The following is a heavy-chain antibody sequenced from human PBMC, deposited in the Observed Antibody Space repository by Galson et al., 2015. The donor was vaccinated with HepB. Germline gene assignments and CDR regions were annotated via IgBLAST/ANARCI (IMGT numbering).Heavy chain of an antibody. CDR2: ISSSGSTI. D-gene: IGHD6-25*01. CDR3: AREGVSSGPYYYYYMDV. CDR1: GFTFSDSY. J-gene: IGHJ6*03. V-gene: IGHV3-11*01. Sequence: CAASGFTFSDSYMSWIRQAPGKGLEWVSSISSSGSTIYYADSVKGRFTISRDNAKNSLYLQMNSLRAEDTAVYYCAREGVSSGPYYYYYMDVWGKGTTVTVSS.